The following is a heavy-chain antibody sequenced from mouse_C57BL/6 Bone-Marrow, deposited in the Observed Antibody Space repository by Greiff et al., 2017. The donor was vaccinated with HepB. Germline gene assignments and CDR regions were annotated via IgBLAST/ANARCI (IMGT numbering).Heavy chain of an antibody. CDR3: ARRRYYGSSCAMDY. CDR2: ISDGGSYT. J-gene: IGHJ4*01. V-gene: IGHV5-4*03. CDR1: GFTFSSYA. D-gene: IGHD1-1*01. Sequence: EVKLVESGGGLVKPGGSLKLSCAASGFTFSSYAMSWVRQTPEKRLEWVATISDGGSYTYYPDNVKGRFTISRDNAKNNLYLQMSHLKSEDTAMYYCARRRYYGSSCAMDYWGQGTSVTVSS.